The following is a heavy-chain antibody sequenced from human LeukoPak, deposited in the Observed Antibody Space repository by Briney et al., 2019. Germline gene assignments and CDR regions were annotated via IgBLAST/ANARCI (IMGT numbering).Heavy chain of an antibody. CDR2: VDYSGST. J-gene: IGHJ4*02. V-gene: IGHV4-59*08. D-gene: IGHD4-23*01. CDR3: ARLNGGN. Sequence: SETLSLTCTVSGGSISSYYWSWIRRPPGRGLEWLGYVDYSGSTAYNPSLNGRVAISPDTSKNQFSLKLRSVTAADTAVYYCARLNGGNWGPGILVTVSS. CDR1: GGSISSYY.